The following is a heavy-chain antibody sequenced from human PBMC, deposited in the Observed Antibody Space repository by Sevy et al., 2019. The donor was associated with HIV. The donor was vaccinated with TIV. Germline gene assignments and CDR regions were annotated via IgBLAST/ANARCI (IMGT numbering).Heavy chain of an antibody. V-gene: IGHV4-34*01. J-gene: IGHJ6*02. Sequence: SETLSLTCAVYGGSFSGYYWSWIRQPPGKGLEWIGEINHSGSTNYNPSLKSRVTISVDTSKNQFTLKRSSVTAADTAVYYCARGRTVATGYYYYGMDVWGQGTTVTVSS. CDR3: ARGRTVATGYYYYGMDV. CDR1: GGSFSGYY. CDR2: INHSGST. D-gene: IGHD4-4*01.